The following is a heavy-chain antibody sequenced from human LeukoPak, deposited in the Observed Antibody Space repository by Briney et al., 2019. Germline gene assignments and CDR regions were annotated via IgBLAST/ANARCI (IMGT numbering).Heavy chain of an antibody. Sequence: GASVKVSCKAFGYSFTGYHLHWVRQAPRQGLEWMRWVNPKTGGTNYARKFQGRVTMTRDTSINTANMELSRLTSDDTAVYYCAREFSSKLEWLAYVTGDDAFDVWGQGTMITVS. D-gene: IGHD3-3*01. CDR3: AREFSSKLEWLAYVTGDDAFDV. V-gene: IGHV1-2*02. CDR2: VNPKTGGT. J-gene: IGHJ3*01. CDR1: GYSFTGYH.